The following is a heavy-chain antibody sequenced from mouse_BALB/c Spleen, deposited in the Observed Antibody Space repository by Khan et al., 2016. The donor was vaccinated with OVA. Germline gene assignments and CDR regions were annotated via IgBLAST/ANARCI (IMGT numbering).Heavy chain of an antibody. CDR1: GYSITSDYA. CDR2: ISYSGNT. J-gene: IGHJ2*01. Sequence: VQLKESGPGLVKPSQSLSLICTVTGYSITSDYAWNWIRQLPGNKLEWMGFISYSGNTNYNPSLKSRISITRDTSKNQFFLHLNSVTTEDTATYYCARVYGGDFDYWGQGTTLTVSS. D-gene: IGHD1-1*01. V-gene: IGHV3-2*02. CDR3: ARVYGGDFDY.